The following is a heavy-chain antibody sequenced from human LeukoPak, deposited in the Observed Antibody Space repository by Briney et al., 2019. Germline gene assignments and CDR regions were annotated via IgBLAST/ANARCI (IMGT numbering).Heavy chain of an antibody. CDR2: IWYDGSDK. Sequence: PGGSLRLSCAVSGYTFSSHGMHWVRQAPGKGLKWVAAIWYDGSDKYYADSVKGRFTISRDNSKNMLYLQMDSLRAEDTALYYCARLWGSVSGYFDYWGQGTPVTVSS. CDR1: GYTFSSHG. CDR3: ARLWGSVSGYFDY. V-gene: IGHV3-33*01. J-gene: IGHJ4*03. D-gene: IGHD2-21*01.